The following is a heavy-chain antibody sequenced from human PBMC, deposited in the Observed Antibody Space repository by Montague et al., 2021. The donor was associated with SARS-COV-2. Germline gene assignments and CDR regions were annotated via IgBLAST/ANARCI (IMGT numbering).Heavy chain of an antibody. J-gene: IGHJ6*02. CDR1: GRSIRSGSHY. Sequence: TLSLTCTVAGRSIRSGSHYWSWIREPAGKGPEWIGRIYSSGSTNYNPSLKSRVTMSVDTSKNQFSLKVSSVTAADTAVYYCARDYGDYSYYYGLDVWGQGTTVTVSS. V-gene: IGHV4-61*02. CDR3: ARDYGDYSYYYGLDV. D-gene: IGHD4-17*01. CDR2: IYSSGST.